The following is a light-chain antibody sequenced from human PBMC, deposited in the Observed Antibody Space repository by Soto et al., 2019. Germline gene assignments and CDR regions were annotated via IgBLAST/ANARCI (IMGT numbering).Light chain of an antibody. Sequence: EIVLTQSPATLSLSAGERATLSCRASQSVSSYLAWYQQKPGQAPRLLIYDASNRATGIPARFSGSGSGTDFTLTISSLEPEDFAVYYCQQRSNWTTITFGQGTRLE. CDR3: QQRSNWTTIT. CDR1: QSVSSY. CDR2: DAS. J-gene: IGKJ5*01. V-gene: IGKV3-11*01.